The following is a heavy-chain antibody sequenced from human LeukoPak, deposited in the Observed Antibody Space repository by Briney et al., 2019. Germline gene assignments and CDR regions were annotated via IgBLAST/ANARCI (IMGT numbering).Heavy chain of an antibody. J-gene: IGHJ4*02. CDR2: INPNSGGT. V-gene: IGHV1-2*02. D-gene: IGHD2-2*01. CDR1: GYTFTGYY. Sequence: ASVKVSCKASGYTFTGYYMHWVRQAPGQGLEWMGWINPNSGGTNYAQMFQARVTMTTDTSTSTAYMEVTNLRSDDTAIYYCARSGHCSGTGCYAEGIDYWGQGTLVTVSS. CDR3: ARSGHCSGTGCYAEGIDY.